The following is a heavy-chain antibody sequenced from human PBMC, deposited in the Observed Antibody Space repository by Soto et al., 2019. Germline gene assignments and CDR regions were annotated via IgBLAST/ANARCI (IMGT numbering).Heavy chain of an antibody. CDR2: INSDGSST. CDR3: ARVPLKVTTALV. V-gene: IGHV3-74*01. J-gene: IGHJ6*02. CDR1: GFTFSIYW. Sequence: GGSLRLSCAASGFTFSIYWMHWVRQAPGKGLVWVSRINSDGSSTSYADSVKGRFTISRDNAKNTLYLQMNSLRAEDTAVYYCARVPLKVTTALVRGQGTTVTVSS. D-gene: IGHD4-17*01.